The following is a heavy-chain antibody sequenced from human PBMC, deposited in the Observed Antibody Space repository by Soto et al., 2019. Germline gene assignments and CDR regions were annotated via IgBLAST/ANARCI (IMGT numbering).Heavy chain of an antibody. CDR2: ISWNSGSI. V-gene: IGHV3-9*01. Sequence: EVQLVESGGGLVQPGRSLRLSCAASGFTFDDYAMHWVRQAPGKGLEWVSGISWNSGSIGYADSGKGRFTISRDNAKNSLYLQMNSLRAEDTALYYCAKDSQYQPLLYHFDYWGQGTLVTVSS. CDR3: AKDSQYQPLLYHFDY. CDR1: GFTFDDYA. J-gene: IGHJ4*02. D-gene: IGHD2-2*01.